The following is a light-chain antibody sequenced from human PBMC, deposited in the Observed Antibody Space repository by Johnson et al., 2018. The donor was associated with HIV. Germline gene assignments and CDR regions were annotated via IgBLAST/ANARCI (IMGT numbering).Light chain of an antibody. V-gene: IGLV1-51*01. CDR1: SSNIGNNY. Sequence: QSVLTQPPSVYAAPGQKVTISCSGSSSNIGNNYVSWYQQLPGTAPKLLIYDNNKRPSGIPDRFSGSKSGTSATLGITGLQTGDEADYYCGTWDSSLSASFGTGTKVTVL. J-gene: IGLJ1*01. CDR3: GTWDSSLSAS. CDR2: DNN.